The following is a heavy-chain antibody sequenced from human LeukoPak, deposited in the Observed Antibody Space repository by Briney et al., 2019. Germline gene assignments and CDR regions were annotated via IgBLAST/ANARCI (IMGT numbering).Heavy chain of an antibody. CDR2: TTDSGSRT. V-gene: IGHV3-23*01. CDR3: AKGGAMADKYYQE. CDR1: GFTFSSYA. Sequence: PGGSLRLSCAASGFTFSSYAMRWVRQAPGKGLEWVSSTTDSGSRTYYADSVKGRFTISRDNSKNMLYLQMNSLRVEDTAVYYCAKGGAMADKYYQEWGQGTLVTVSS. D-gene: IGHD6-19*01. J-gene: IGHJ1*01.